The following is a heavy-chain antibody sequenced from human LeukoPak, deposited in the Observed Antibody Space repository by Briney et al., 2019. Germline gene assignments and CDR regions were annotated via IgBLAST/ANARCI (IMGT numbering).Heavy chain of an antibody. CDR3: ARGASEVYTVTTSWFDP. J-gene: IGHJ5*02. Sequence: GASVKVSCKASGYTFTGYYMHWVRQAPGQGLEWMGWINPNSGGTNYAQKFQGRVTMTRDTSISTAYMELSRLRSDDTAVYYCARGASEVYTVTTSWFDPWGQGTLVTVSS. V-gene: IGHV1-2*02. CDR1: GYTFTGYY. D-gene: IGHD4-17*01. CDR2: INPNSGGT.